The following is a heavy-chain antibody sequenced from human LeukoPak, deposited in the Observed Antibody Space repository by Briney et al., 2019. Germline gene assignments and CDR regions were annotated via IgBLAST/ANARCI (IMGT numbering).Heavy chain of an antibody. V-gene: IGHV3-30*04. D-gene: IGHD2-21*01. CDR3: ARDPLGDSTYYLDY. Sequence: GGSLRLSCAASGFTFSGYAMHWVRQAPGKGLEWVAVISYDGSNKYYADSVKGRFTISRDNSKNTLYLQMNSLRAEDTAVYYCARDPLGDSTYYLDYWGQGTLVTVSS. J-gene: IGHJ4*02. CDR1: GFTFSGYA. CDR2: ISYDGSNK.